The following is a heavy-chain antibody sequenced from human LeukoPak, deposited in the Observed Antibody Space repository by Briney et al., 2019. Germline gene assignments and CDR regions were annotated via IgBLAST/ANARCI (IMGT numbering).Heavy chain of an antibody. D-gene: IGHD3-10*01. J-gene: IGHJ6*03. CDR2: ISAYNGNT. CDR3: ARVVETYGSGSYYTDYYYYYMDV. Sequence: ASVKVSCKASGYTFTGYYMHWVRQAPGQGLEWMGWISAYNGNTNYAQKLQGRVTMTTDTSTSTAYMELRSLRSDDTAVYYCARVVETYGSGSYYTDYYYYYMDVWGKGTTVTISS. CDR1: GYTFTGYY. V-gene: IGHV1-18*04.